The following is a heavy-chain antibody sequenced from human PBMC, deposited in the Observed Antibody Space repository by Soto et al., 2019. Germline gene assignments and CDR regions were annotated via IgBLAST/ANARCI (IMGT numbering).Heavy chain of an antibody. CDR2: IGKAGDT. J-gene: IGHJ4*02. Sequence: EVQLVESGGDLVQPGGSLRLSCAASGFAFSSYDFHWVRQTTGKGLEWVSAIGKAGDTYYAGSVKGRFTISRENAKNSLYLQMNSLRAGDTAVYYCTRGAAGFDCWGQGTLVTVSS. CDR3: TRGAAGFDC. D-gene: IGHD6-13*01. CDR1: GFAFSSYD. V-gene: IGHV3-13*01.